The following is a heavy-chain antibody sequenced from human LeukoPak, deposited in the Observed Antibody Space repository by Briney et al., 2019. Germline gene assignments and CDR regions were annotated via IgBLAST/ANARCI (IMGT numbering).Heavy chain of an antibody. CDR1: GGSISHYY. CDR2: IFSSGST. Sequence: SETLSLTCTVSGGSISHYYWSWIRQPPGKGLEWIGYIFSSGSTDYNPSLKSRVTISIDTSKNQFSLKLSSVTAADTAVYYCARLGGNWAFDYWGQGTLVTVSS. V-gene: IGHV4-59*01. J-gene: IGHJ4*02. CDR3: ARLGGNWAFDY. D-gene: IGHD4-23*01.